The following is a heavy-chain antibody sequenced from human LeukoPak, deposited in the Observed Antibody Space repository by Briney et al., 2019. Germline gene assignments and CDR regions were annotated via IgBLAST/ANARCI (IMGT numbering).Heavy chain of an antibody. Sequence: GASVKVSCKASGGTFSSYAISWVRQAPGQGLEWMGWISAYNGNTIYAQKIQGRVIMTTDTSTTTAYMELRSLGSDDTAVYYCARDLFAMTSVTIVGYWGQGTLVTVSS. CDR3: ARDLFAMTSVTIVGY. CDR1: GGTFSSYA. CDR2: ISAYNGNT. V-gene: IGHV1-18*01. J-gene: IGHJ4*02. D-gene: IGHD4-17*01.